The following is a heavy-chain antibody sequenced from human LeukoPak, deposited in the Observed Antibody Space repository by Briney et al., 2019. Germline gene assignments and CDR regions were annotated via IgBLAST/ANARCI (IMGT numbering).Heavy chain of an antibody. CDR1: GGSISSYS. CDR2: IYYSGST. Sequence: PSETLSLTCTVSGGSISSYSWSWIRQPLGKGLHWIGSIYYSGSTNYNPSLKSRVTMSVDTSKNQFSLKLSSVTAADTAVYYCARHGGESIVAMILHAFDIWGQGTMVTVSS. D-gene: IGHD5-12*01. J-gene: IGHJ3*02. V-gene: IGHV4-59*08. CDR3: ARHGGESIVAMILHAFDI.